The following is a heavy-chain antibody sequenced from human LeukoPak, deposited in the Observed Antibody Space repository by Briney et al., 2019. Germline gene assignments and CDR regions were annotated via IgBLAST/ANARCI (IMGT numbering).Heavy chain of an antibody. J-gene: IGHJ6*02. CDR3: ARASHRSHDTIYGMDV. Sequence: SETLSLTCTVSGYSISSGYYWGWIRQPPGKGLEWIRSIYHSGSTYYNPSLKSRVTISVDTSKNQFSLKLSSVTAADTAVYYCARASHRSHDTIYGMDVWGQGTTVTVSS. CDR1: GYSISSGYY. CDR2: IYHSGST. D-gene: IGHD3-9*01. V-gene: IGHV4-38-2*02.